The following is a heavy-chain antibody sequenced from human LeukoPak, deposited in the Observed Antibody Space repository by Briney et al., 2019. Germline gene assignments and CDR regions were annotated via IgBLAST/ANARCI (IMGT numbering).Heavy chain of an antibody. V-gene: IGHV4-59*01. D-gene: IGHD7-27*01. CDR1: GGSISSYY. CDR3: ARRLNLNWGSGYYYYYMDV. CDR2: MYYSGST. Sequence: SSETLSLTCTVSGGSISSYYWTWIRQPPGEGLEWIAYMYYSGSTKYNPSLKSRVTISVDTSKNQFSLKLSSVTAADTAVYYCARRLNLNWGSGYYYYYMDVWGKGTTVTVSS. J-gene: IGHJ6*03.